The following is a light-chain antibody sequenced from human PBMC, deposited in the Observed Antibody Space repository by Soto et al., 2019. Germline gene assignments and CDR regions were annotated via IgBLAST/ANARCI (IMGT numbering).Light chain of an antibody. CDR1: NIGSKI. CDR3: QVWDSNTDQFFV. V-gene: IGLV3-21*02. Sequence: SYELTQPPSVSVAPGQTASITCGGTNIGSKIVHWYQQKPGQAAILVIYDDDDRPSGIPERFSGSNSGNTATLTISRVEAGDEADFYCQVWDSNTDQFFVFGTGTKVTVL. J-gene: IGLJ1*01. CDR2: DDD.